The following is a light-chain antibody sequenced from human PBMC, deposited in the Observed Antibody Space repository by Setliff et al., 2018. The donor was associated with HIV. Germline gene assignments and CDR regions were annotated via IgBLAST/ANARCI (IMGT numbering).Light chain of an antibody. V-gene: IGLV2-14*03. J-gene: IGLJ1*01. CDR1: SSDVGSYNF. CDR2: DVS. CDR3: CSYTSSLTYV. Sequence: QSALTQPASVSGSPGQSITISCSGTSSDVGSYNFVSWYQQHPGKAPQLIIYDVSQRSSGVSSRFSGSKSGNTASLTISGLQAEDQADYYCCSYTSSLTYVFGTGTKVTVL.